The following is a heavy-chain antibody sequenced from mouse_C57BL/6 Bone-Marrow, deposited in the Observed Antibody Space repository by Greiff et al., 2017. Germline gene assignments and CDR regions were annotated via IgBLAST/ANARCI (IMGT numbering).Heavy chain of an antibody. Sequence: QVQLQQPGAELVKPGASVKMSCKASGYTFTSYWITWVKQRPGQGLEWIGDIYPGSGSTNYNEKFKSKATLTVDASSSTAYMQLSSLTSADSAVYYCARPYDGNYWYFDVWGTGTTVTVSS. D-gene: IGHD2-10*01. CDR3: ARPYDGNYWYFDV. J-gene: IGHJ1*03. CDR1: GYTFTSYW. CDR2: IYPGSGST. V-gene: IGHV1-55*01.